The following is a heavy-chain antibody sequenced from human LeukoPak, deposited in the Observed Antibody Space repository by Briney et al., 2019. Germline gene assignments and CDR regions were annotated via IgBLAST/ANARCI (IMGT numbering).Heavy chain of an antibody. D-gene: IGHD3-10*01. CDR1: GGSISSSSYY. J-gene: IGHJ4*02. V-gene: IGHV4-39*01. CDR3: ARAPYYYGSGSHTNYFDY. CDR2: IYYSGST. Sequence: PSETLSLTCTVSGGSISSSSYYWGWIRQPPGKGLEWIGSIYYSGSTYYNPSLKSRVTISVDTSKNQFSLKLSSVTAADTAVYYCARAPYYYGSGSHTNYFDYWGQGTLVTVSS.